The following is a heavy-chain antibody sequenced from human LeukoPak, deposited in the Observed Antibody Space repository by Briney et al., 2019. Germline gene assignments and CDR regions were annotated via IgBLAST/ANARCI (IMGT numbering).Heavy chain of an antibody. CDR1: GFTFSSYS. V-gene: IGHV3-21*01. CDR2: ISSSSSYI. CDR3: ARDSGSGWYAGDY. Sequence: GGSLRLSCAASGFTFSSYSMNWVRQAPGKGLEWVSSISSSSSYIYYADSVKGRFTISRDNAKNSLYLQMNSLRAGDTAVYYCARDSGSGWYAGDYWGQGTLVTVSS. J-gene: IGHJ4*02. D-gene: IGHD6-19*01.